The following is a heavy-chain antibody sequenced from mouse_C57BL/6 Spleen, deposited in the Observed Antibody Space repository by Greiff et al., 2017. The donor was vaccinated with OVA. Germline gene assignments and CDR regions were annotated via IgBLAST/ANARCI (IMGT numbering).Heavy chain of an antibody. CDR3: ARTISYYFDY. V-gene: IGHV1-76*01. CDR2: IYPGSGNT. J-gene: IGHJ2*01. Sequence: VQVVESGAELVRPGASVKLSCKASGYTFTDYYINWVKQRPGQGLEWIARIYPGSGNTYYNEKFKGKATLTAEKSSSTAYMQLSSLTSEDSAVYFCARTISYYFDYWGQGTTLTVSS. CDR1: GYTFTDYY.